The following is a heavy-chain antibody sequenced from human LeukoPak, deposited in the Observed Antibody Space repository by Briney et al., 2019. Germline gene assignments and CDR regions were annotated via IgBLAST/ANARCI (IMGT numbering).Heavy chain of an antibody. CDR1: GYTFTGYY. D-gene: IGHD1-26*01. CDR3: AGERGATTSFDY. CDR2: INPNSGGT. V-gene: IGHV1-2*02. J-gene: IGHJ4*02. Sequence: ASVKVSCKASGYTFTGYYMHWVRQAPGQGLEWMGWINPNSGGTNYAQKFQGRVTMTRDTSISTAYMELSRLRSDDTAVYYCAGERGATTSFDYWGQGTLVTVSS.